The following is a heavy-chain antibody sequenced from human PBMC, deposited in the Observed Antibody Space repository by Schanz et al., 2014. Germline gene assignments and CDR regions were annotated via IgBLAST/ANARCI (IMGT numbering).Heavy chain of an antibody. Sequence: EVHLVESGGGLVQPGGSLRLSCEASVFTVNNYMTWVRQAPGKGLEWVSVIYSDDTTYYPDSVRGRFVISRDYSKNTLYLQMNSLRVEDTAVYYCVRSEAGTSYDYWGQGTLVTVSS. J-gene: IGHJ4*02. CDR3: VRSEAGTSYDY. V-gene: IGHV3-66*01. CDR2: IYSDDTT. CDR1: VFTVNNY. D-gene: IGHD1-1*01.